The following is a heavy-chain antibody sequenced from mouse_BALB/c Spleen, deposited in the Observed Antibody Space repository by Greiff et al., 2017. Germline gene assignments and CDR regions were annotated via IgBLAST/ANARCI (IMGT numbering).Heavy chain of an antibody. CDR3: ARWGNYGAMDY. Sequence: QVQLKQSGAELARPGASVKLSCKASGYTFTSYWMQWVKQRPGQGLEWIGAIYPGDGDTRYTQKFKGKATLTADKSSSTAYMQLSSLASEDSAVYYCARWGNYGAMDYWGQGTSVTVSS. CDR1: GYTFTSYW. J-gene: IGHJ4*01. CDR2: IYPGDGDT. D-gene: IGHD2-1*01. V-gene: IGHV1-87*01.